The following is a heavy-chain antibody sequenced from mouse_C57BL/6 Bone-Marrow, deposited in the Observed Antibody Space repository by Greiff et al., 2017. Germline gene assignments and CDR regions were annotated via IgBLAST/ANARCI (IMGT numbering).Heavy chain of an antibody. CDR1: GFTFSDYG. Sequence: EVKLMESGGGLVQPGGSLKLSCAASGFTFSDYGMAWVRQAPRKGPEWVAFISNLAYSIYYADTVTGRFTISRENAKNTLYLEMSSLGSEDTAMYYCARSLRRWYFDVWGTGTTVTVSS. CDR3: ARSLRRWYFDV. CDR2: ISNLAYSI. V-gene: IGHV5-15*01. D-gene: IGHD1-2*01. J-gene: IGHJ1*03.